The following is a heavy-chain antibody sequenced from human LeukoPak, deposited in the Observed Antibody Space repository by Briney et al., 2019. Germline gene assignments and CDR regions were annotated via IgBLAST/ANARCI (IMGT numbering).Heavy chain of an antibody. D-gene: IGHD5-24*01. Sequence: PSETLSRTCTVSGGSISSYYWSWIRQPPGKGLEWIGYIYYSGSTNYNPSLKSRVTISVDTSKNQFSLKLSSVTAADTAVYYCARAERGWLQFSFDYWGQGTLVTVSS. V-gene: IGHV4-59*01. CDR1: GGSISSYY. J-gene: IGHJ4*02. CDR2: IYYSGST. CDR3: ARAERGWLQFSFDY.